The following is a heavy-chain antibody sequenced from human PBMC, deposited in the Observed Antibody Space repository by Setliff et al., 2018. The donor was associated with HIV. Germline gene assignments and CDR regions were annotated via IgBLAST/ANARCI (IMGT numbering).Heavy chain of an antibody. J-gene: IGHJ4*02. CDR2: INPLFGTA. D-gene: IGHD2-8*01. V-gene: IGHV1-69*05. Sequence: SVKVSCKASGDTFSNYAITWVRQAPGQGLEWMGGINPLFGTANYAHNFQGRLTITTDQIMSTAYMELTSLRSEDTAVYYCASGSGYCNKGDCYIGVHRTPDKYYFDSWGQGTPVTVSS. CDR1: GDTFSNYA. CDR3: ASGSGYCNKGDCYIGVHRTPDKYYFDS.